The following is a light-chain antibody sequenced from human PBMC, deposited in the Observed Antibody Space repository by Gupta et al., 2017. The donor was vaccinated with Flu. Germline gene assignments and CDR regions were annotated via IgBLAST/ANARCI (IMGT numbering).Light chain of an antibody. Sequence: QSVLTQPPSVSGAPGQRVNISCTGSSSNIGAGCDVHWYQQLPGTGPKLLIYGNSNRPSGFPDRFSGSMSGTSASLAIPGLQADDEADYYCQSYDSILIVFGTGTKFTVL. V-gene: IGLV1-40*01. J-gene: IGLJ1*01. CDR3: QSYDSILIV. CDR1: SSNIGAGCD. CDR2: GNS.